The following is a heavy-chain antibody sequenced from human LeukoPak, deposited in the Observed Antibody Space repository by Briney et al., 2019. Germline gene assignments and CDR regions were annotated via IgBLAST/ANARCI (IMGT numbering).Heavy chain of an antibody. CDR3: AKPGIYCSGGSCYYFDY. V-gene: IGHV3-23*01. J-gene: IGHJ4*02. CDR1: GFTFGDYA. Sequence: GGSLRLSCTASGFTFGDYAMSWVRQAPGKGLEWVSAISGSGGSTYYADSVKGRFTISRDNSQNTLYLQMNSLRAEDTAVYYCAKPGIYCSGGSCYYFDYWGQGTLVTVSS. D-gene: IGHD2-15*01. CDR2: ISGSGGST.